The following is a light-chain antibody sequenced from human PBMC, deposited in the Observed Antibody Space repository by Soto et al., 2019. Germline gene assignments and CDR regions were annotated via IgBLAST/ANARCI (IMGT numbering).Light chain of an antibody. J-gene: IGKJ5*01. CDR3: QQYDSFSVT. CDR1: QSISSW. Sequence: DIQMTQSPSTLSASVGDRVTITCRASQSISSWLAWYQQKPGRAPKLLIYDSSSLESGVPSRFSGSGSGPEFRLTISTMQPDDFATYYCQQYDSFSVTLGQGTRLETK. V-gene: IGKV1-5*01. CDR2: DSS.